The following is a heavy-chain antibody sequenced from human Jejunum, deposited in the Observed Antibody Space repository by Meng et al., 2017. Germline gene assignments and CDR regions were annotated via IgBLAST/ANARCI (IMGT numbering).Heavy chain of an antibody. V-gene: IGHV4-4*07. J-gene: IGHJ5*02. CDR2: IYASGST. D-gene: IGHD3-10*01. CDR1: GGSISRHF. Sequence: SETLSLTCTVSGGSISRHFWSWIRQPAGKGLEWIGRIYASGSTNLNPSLESRITMSVNTSKNQFSLSLSSVTAADTAVYYCARGGHSGTFYNEINTWGQRTLVTVSS. CDR3: ARGGHSGTFYNEINT.